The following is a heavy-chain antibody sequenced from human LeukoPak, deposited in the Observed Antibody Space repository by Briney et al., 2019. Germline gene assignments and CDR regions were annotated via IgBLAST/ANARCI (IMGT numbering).Heavy chain of an antibody. D-gene: IGHD3-22*01. CDR1: GGSISSSNSY. J-gene: IGHJ5*02. Sequence: SETLSLTCTVPGGSISSSNSYWAWIRHPPGKGLEWIGSVYSSGTTYYNPSLKSRVSISVDTTKNQFFLNLSSVAAADAAVYYCARQYYYDSSGYYYGKVRGWFGPWGQGTLVTVSS. CDR3: ARQYYYDSSGYYYGKVRGWFGP. CDR2: VYSSGTT. V-gene: IGHV4-39*01.